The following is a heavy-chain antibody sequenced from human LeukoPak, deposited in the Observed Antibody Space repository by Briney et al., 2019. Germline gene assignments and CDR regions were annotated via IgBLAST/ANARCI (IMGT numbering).Heavy chain of an antibody. Sequence: GGSLRLSCAASGFTFGIYGMTWVRQAPGKGLEWVSAIGAGGVNTYYADSVKGRFTISRDNSRNTLYLQMNSLGVEDTAIYFCAKVVQTGNSMFDYWGQGALVTVSS. CDR1: GFTFGIYG. V-gene: IGHV3-23*01. CDR2: IGAGGVNT. J-gene: IGHJ4*01. D-gene: IGHD2/OR15-2a*01. CDR3: AKVVQTGNSMFDY.